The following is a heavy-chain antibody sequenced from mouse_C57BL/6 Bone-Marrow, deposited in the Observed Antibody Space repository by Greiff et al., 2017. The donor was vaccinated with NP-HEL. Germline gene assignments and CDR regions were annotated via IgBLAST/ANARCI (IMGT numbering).Heavy chain of an antibody. CDR3: AREGGYYGSPFAY. D-gene: IGHD1-1*01. J-gene: IGHJ3*01. V-gene: IGHV3-6*01. Sequence: EVKLMESGPGLVKPSQSLSLTCSVTGYSIISGYYWNWIRQFPGNKLEWMAYISYDGSNNYNPSLKNRISITRDISKHQFFLKLTSVTTEDTATYYCAREGGYYGSPFAYWGQGTLVTVSA. CDR1: GYSIISGYY. CDR2: ISYDGSN.